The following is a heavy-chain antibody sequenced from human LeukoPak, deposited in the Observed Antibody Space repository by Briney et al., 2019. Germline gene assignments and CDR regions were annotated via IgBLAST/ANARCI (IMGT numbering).Heavy chain of an antibody. Sequence: SETLSLTCTVSGGSLSGDYWSWIRQPPGKGLEWIANIYDTGITNYNPSLRSRVTISVDTSKNQFSLKMSSVTAADTAVYYCARHGSSSSCYRPWGQGTLVTVSS. CDR3: ARHGSSSSCYRP. CDR1: GGSLSGDY. D-gene: IGHD2-2*02. J-gene: IGHJ4*02. CDR2: IYDTGIT. V-gene: IGHV4-59*08.